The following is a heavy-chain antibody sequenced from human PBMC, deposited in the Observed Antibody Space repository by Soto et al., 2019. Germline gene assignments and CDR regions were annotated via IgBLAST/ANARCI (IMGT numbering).Heavy chain of an antibody. CDR1: GYTFTSYY. CDR3: ARDYSYDFWSGYAYYYYGMDV. V-gene: IGHV1-46*01. J-gene: IGHJ6*02. Sequence: ASVKVSCKASGYTFTSYYMHWVRQATGQGLEWMGIINPSGGSTSYAQKFQGRVTMTRDTSTSTVYMELSSLRSEDTAVYYCARDYSYDFWSGYAYYYYGMDVWGQGTTVTVSS. CDR2: INPSGGST. D-gene: IGHD3-3*01.